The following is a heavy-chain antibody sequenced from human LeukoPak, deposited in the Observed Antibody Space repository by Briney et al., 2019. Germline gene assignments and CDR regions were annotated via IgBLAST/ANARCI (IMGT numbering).Heavy chain of an antibody. D-gene: IGHD3-16*01. CDR3: ARGGGLDV. V-gene: IGHV3-7*03. CDR2: INHNGNVN. CDR1: GFTFSSYW. Sequence: GGSLRLSCAASGFTFSSYWMNWARQAPGKGLEWVASINHNGNVNYYVDTVKGRFTISRNNAKNSLYLQMSNLRAEDTAVYFCARGGGLDVWGQGATVTVSS. J-gene: IGHJ6*02.